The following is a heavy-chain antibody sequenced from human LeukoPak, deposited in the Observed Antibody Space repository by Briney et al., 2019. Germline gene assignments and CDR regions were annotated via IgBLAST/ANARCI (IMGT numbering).Heavy chain of an antibody. CDR2: IYYSGST. V-gene: IGHV4-39*01. J-gene: IGHJ5*02. CDR1: GDSISTSSYY. CDR3: ARLRHDSSGYYWFDP. Sequence: ASETLSLTCTVSGDSISTSSYYWGWIRQPPGKGLEWIGSIYYSGSTYWNPSLRSRFTISVDTSQNQFSLKLSSVTAADTAVYYCARLRHDSSGYYWFDPWGQGTLVTVSS. D-gene: IGHD3-22*01.